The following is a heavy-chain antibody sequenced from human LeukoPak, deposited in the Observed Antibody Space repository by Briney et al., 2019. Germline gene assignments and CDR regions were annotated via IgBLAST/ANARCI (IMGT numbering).Heavy chain of an antibody. V-gene: IGHV4-61*02. Sequence: SETLSLTCTVSGGSISSGSYYWSWIRQPAGKKLEWIGRVYTSGSTNYNPSLKSRVTISVDTSKNQFSLKLSSVTAADTAVYYCARFYSSSWYGAFDIWGQGTMVTVSS. CDR3: ARFYSSSWYGAFDI. J-gene: IGHJ3*02. CDR1: GGSISSGSYY. CDR2: VYTSGST. D-gene: IGHD6-13*01.